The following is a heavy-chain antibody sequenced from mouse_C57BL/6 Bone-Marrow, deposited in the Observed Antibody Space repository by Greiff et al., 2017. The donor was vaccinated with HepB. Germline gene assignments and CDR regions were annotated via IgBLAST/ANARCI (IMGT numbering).Heavy chain of an antibody. CDR1: GYTFTSYW. D-gene: IGHD1-1*01. V-gene: IGHV1-55*01. CDR3: ANNYYGSSPFAY. Sequence: VQLQQSGAELVKPGASVKMSCKASGYTFTSYWITWVKQRLGQGLEWIGDIYPGSGSTNYNEKFKSKATLTVDTSSSTAYMQLSSLTSEDSAVYYGANNYYGSSPFAYWGQGTLVTVSA. J-gene: IGHJ3*01. CDR2: IYPGSGST.